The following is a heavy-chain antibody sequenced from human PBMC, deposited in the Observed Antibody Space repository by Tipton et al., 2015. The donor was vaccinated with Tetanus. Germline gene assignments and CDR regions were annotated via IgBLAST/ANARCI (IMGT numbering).Heavy chain of an antibody. CDR1: GGTFSSYA. D-gene: IGHD2-2*01. V-gene: IGHV1-69*01. CDR3: ARDRKYCSSTSCPDPQGLDYYYYGMDV. Sequence: QSGPEVKKPGSSVKVSCKASGGTFSSYAISWVRQAPGQGLEWMGGIIPIFGTANYAQKFQGRVTITADESTSTAYMELSSLRSEDTAVYYCARDRKYCSSTSCPDPQGLDYYYYGMDVWGQGTTVTVSS. CDR2: IIPIFGTA. J-gene: IGHJ6*02.